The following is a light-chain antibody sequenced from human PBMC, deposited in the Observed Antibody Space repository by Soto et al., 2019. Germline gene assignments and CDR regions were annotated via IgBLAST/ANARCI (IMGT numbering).Light chain of an antibody. CDR2: GSS. Sequence: EIVLTQSPGTLSLSPGERATLSCRASQSVSTNYVSWYQRKPGQAPRLLIDGSSSGTTVIPNRFSGSGSGTDFTLTITILKAEYFAVYYCQQYGSSPPTFGQGTKVEIK. CDR1: QSVSTNY. CDR3: QQYGSSPPT. V-gene: IGKV3-20*01. J-gene: IGKJ1*01.